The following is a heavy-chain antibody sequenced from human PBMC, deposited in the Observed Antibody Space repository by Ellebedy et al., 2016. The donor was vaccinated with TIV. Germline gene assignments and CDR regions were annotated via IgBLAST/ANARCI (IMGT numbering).Heavy chain of an antibody. V-gene: IGHV3-48*02. J-gene: IGHJ4*02. Sequence: PGGSLRLSCAASGFTFSSYSMNWVRQTPGKGLEWVSYISSGSSTFFYADSVKGRFTISRDNAKNSLFLQMNSLRDEDTAVYYCARGEEQLWLQYYFDYWGQGTLVTVSS. CDR3: ARGEEQLWLQYYFDY. D-gene: IGHD5-18*01. CDR1: GFTFSSYS. CDR2: ISSGSSTF.